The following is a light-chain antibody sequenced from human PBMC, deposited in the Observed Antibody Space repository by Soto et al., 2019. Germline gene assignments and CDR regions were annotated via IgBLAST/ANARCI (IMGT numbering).Light chain of an antibody. CDR2: GAS. J-gene: IGKJ3*01. CDR3: PPYGRSYP. V-gene: IGKV3-20*01. Sequence: IVLTQSPGTLSLSPGERATLSCRASQSVSSSYLAWYQQNPGQAPRLLIYGASSRATVIPDRFSGSGSGTDFPITISRMASEFFSVSDSPPYGRSYPFGPVTSVD. CDR1: QSVSSSY.